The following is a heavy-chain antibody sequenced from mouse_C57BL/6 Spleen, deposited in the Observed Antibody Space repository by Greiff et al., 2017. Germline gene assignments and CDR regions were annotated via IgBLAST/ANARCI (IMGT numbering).Heavy chain of an antibody. CDR1: GYTFTSYT. CDR2: INPSSGYT. V-gene: IGHV1-4*01. Sequence: QVQLQQSGAELARPGASVKMSCKASGYTFTSYTMHWVKQRPGQGLEWIGYINPSSGYTKYNQKFKDKATLTADKSSSTAYMQLSSLTSEDSAVYYCAREYSNLAMDYWGQGTSVTVSS. D-gene: IGHD2-5*01. CDR3: AREYSNLAMDY. J-gene: IGHJ4*01.